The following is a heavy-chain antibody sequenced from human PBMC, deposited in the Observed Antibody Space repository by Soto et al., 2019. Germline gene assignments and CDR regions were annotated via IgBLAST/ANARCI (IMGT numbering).Heavy chain of an antibody. V-gene: IGHV1-18*01. CDR2: ISAYNGNT. J-gene: IGHJ4*02. D-gene: IGHD6-25*01. CDR1: GYTFASYG. CDR3: ARGAVAPASGDY. Sequence: ASVTVSCKASGYTFASYGISWVRQAPGQGLEWMGWISAYNGNTNSAQKLQGRVTMTTDTSTSTAYMELRSLRSDDTAVYYCARGAVAPASGDYWGQGTLVTVSS.